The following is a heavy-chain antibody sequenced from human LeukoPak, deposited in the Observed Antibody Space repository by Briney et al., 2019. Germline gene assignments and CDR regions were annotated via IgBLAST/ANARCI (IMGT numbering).Heavy chain of an antibody. Sequence: SETLSLTCTVSGGSISSSRYYWGWIRQPPGKGLEWIAYIYYSGSTNYNPSLKSRVTISIDTSKNQFSLKLSSVTAADTAVYYCARVYYANSYDYWFFDLWGRGTLVTVSS. CDR2: IYYSGST. CDR1: GGSISSSRYY. D-gene: IGHD2-2*01. CDR3: ARVYYANSYDYWFFDL. V-gene: IGHV4-61*05. J-gene: IGHJ2*01.